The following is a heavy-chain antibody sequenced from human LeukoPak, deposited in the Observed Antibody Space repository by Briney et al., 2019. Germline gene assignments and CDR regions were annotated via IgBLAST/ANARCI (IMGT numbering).Heavy chain of an antibody. J-gene: IGHJ3*02. CDR2: MYHSGST. V-gene: IGHV4-38-2*01. CDR1: GYSISSGYY. CDR3: ARHDLEYSSSPRAFDI. D-gene: IGHD6-6*01. Sequence: PSETLSLTCAVSGYSISSGYYWGWIRQPPGKGLEWIGSMYHSGSTYYNPSLKSRVTISVDTSKNQFSLKLSSVTAADTAVYYCARHDLEYSSSPRAFDIWGQGTMVTVSS.